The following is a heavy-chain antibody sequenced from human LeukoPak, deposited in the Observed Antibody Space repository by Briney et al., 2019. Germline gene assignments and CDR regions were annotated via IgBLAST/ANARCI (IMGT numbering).Heavy chain of an antibody. CDR1: GFTVSSNY. CDR3: ARSPYRGAYYFDY. CDR2: IYSGGST. V-gene: IGHV3-53*01. J-gene: IGHJ4*02. Sequence: PGGSLRLSCAASGFTVSSNYMSWVRQAPGKGLEWASVIYSGGSTYYADSVKGRFTISRDNSKNTLYLQMNSLRAEDTAVYYCARSPYRGAYYFDYWGQGTLVTVSS.